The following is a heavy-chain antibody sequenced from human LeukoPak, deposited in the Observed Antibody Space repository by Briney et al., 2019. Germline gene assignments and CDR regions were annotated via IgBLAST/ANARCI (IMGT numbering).Heavy chain of an antibody. J-gene: IGHJ3*02. CDR2: ISGGGGST. D-gene: IGHD6-19*01. CDR3: AKIQGWFNAAFQI. V-gene: IGHV3-23*01. Sequence: PGGSLRLSCATSGFTFSSYAMSWVRQAPGKGLEWVSAISGGGGSTYYADSVKGRFTISRDLSTNTLFLQMNSLRAEDTALYYCAKIQGWFNAAFQIGGQGTMVTVSS. CDR1: GFTFSSYA.